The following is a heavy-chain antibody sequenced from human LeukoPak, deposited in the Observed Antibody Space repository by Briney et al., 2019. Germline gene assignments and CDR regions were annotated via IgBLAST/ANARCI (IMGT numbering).Heavy chain of an antibody. Sequence: GGSLRLSCAASGFTVNSNYMSRVRQAPGKGLDRVPIIYSGGSTYYADSVKGRFTISRDNSKNTLYLQMNSLRAEDTAVYYCARAWSGTQYYFDYWGQGTLVTVSS. D-gene: IGHD3-3*01. CDR1: GFTVNSNY. J-gene: IGHJ4*02. V-gene: IGHV3-66*01. CDR3: ARAWSGTQYYFDY. CDR2: IYSGGST.